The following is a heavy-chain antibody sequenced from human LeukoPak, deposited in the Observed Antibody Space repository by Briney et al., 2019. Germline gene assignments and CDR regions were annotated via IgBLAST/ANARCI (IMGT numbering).Heavy chain of an antibody. CDR3: AVGAVAGGPFDY. Sequence: SETLSLTCAVYGGSFSGYYWSWIRQPPGKGLEWIGEINHSGSTNYNPSLKSRVTISVDTSKNQFSLKLSSVTAADTAVYYCAVGAVAGGPFDYWGQGTLVTASS. CDR1: GGSFSGYY. J-gene: IGHJ4*02. CDR2: INHSGST. D-gene: IGHD6-19*01. V-gene: IGHV4-34*01.